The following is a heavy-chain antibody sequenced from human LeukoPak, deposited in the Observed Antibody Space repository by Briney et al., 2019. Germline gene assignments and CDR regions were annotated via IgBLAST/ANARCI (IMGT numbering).Heavy chain of an antibody. CDR3: PTGKQNGATDFDY. CDR2: IKSKTDGGTT. V-gene: IGHV3-15*07. CDR1: GFTFSNAW. D-gene: IGHD1-26*01. Sequence: GGSLRLSCAASGFTFSNAWMNWGRQAPGKGLEWVGRIKSKTDGGTTDYAAPVKGRFTISRDDSKNTLDLRMNSLKTEDTAVYYCPTGKQNGATDFDYWGQGTLVTVSS. J-gene: IGHJ4*02.